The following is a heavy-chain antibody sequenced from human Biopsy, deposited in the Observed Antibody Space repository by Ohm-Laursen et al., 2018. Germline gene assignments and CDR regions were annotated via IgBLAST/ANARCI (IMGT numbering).Heavy chain of an antibody. CDR2: IIAVSGLV. Sequence: SVKVSCKASGGTLSNYAISWVRQAPGEGLEWVGGIIAVSGLVNYAPKFQGRVSITADKSTTTAYMELSNLKSEDTAVYYCATPFQYYDSWGGYPPFDHWGQGTLVTVSS. CDR1: GGTLSNYA. D-gene: IGHD3-3*01. J-gene: IGHJ4*02. CDR3: ATPFQYYDSWGGYPPFDH. V-gene: IGHV1-69*10.